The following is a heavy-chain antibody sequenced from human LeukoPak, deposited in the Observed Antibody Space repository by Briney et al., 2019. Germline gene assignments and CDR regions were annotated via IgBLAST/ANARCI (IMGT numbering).Heavy chain of an antibody. D-gene: IGHD1-26*01. CDR2: ISWNSGSI. V-gene: IGHV3-9*01. CDR3: AKETSIVGATKAFDY. J-gene: IGHJ4*02. Sequence: GRSLRLSCAASGFTFDDYAMHWVRQAPGKGLERVSGISWNSGSIGYADSVKGRFTISRDNAKNSLYLQMNSLRAEDTALYYCAKETSIVGATKAFDYWGQGTLVTVSS. CDR1: GFTFDDYA.